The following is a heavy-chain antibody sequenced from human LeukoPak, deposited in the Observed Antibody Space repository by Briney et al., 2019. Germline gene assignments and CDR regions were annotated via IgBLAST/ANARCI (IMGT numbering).Heavy chain of an antibody. J-gene: IGHJ6*02. CDR2: IIPIFGTA. V-gene: IGHV1-69*01. CDR3: ARGNYDYVWGSYRTRPYYYYGMDV. D-gene: IGHD3-16*02. CDR1: GGTFSSYA. Sequence: ASVNVSCKASGGTFSSYAISWVRQAPGQGLEWMGGIIPIFGTANYAQKFQGRVTITADESTSTAYMELSSLRSEDTAVYYCARGNYDYVWGSYRTRPYYYYGMDVWGQGTTVTVSS.